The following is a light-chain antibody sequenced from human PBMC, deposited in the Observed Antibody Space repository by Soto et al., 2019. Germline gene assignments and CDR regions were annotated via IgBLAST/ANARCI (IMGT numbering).Light chain of an antibody. CDR2: GTS. CDR1: QSVGSSY. J-gene: IGKJ1*01. CDR3: QQYGSSPRT. V-gene: IGKV3-20*01. Sequence: PGERATLSCRASQSVGSSYLAWYQQKPGQAPRLLMFGTSNRATGIPDRFSGSGSGTDFTLTINSLEPEDFAVYYCQQYGSSPRTFGQGTKVAV.